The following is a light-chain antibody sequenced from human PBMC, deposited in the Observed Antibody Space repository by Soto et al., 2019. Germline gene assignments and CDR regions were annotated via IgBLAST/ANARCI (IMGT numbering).Light chain of an antibody. CDR2: DVS. CDR1: QGVTTN. J-gene: IGKJ5*01. CDR3: QQYNNWPLS. V-gene: IGKV3-15*01. Sequence: DIVMTQSPCTLSASAGERVTLSCRAGQGVTTNFAWYQQKSGQAPRPLIYDVSTRATGVPARFSGTGSETDFTLTISGLQSEDSAVYFCQQYNNWPLSFGQGTRLEIK.